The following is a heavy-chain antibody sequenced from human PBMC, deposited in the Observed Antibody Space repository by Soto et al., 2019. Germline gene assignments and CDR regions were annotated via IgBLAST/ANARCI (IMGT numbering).Heavy chain of an antibody. D-gene: IGHD3-3*01. Sequence: ASVKVSCKASGYTFTSYGISWVQQAPGQGLEWMGWISAYNGNTNYAQKLQGRVTMTTDTSTSTAYMELRSLRSDDTAVYYCARDGNNDFSSGYWINHAFDIWGQGTMVT. CDR2: ISAYNGNT. V-gene: IGHV1-18*01. J-gene: IGHJ3*02. CDR1: GYTFTSYG. CDR3: ARDGNNDFSSGYWINHAFDI.